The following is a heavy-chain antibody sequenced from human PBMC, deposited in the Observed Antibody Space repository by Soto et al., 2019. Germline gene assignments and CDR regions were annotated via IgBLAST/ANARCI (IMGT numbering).Heavy chain of an antibody. CDR3: XXXXXPYAFDM. J-gene: IGHJ3*02. Sequence: VQLVESGGGLVQPGESLRLSCAASGLTFSISWMTWVRQAPGEGLEWVSNINPAGNVQQYADSVKERFTISRDNXXXXXXXXXXXXXXXXXXXXXXXXXXXPYAFDMWGQGTMVTVSS. CDR2: INPAGNVQ. CDR1: GLTFSISW. V-gene: IGHV3-7*01.